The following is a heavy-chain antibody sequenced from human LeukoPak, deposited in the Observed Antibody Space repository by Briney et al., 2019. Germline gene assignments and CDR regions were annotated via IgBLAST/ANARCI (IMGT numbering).Heavy chain of an antibody. CDR1: GFTFNSYA. CDR2: LSGTGGHT. V-gene: IGHV3-23*01. D-gene: IGHD2-15*01. Sequence: GGSLRLSCAASGFTFNSYAMSWVRLAPGKGLEWVSGLSGTGGHTYYADSVKGRFTISRDTSKNMMYLEMNSLRAEDTAIYYCARVGPAATRDYWGQGTLVTVSS. J-gene: IGHJ4*02. CDR3: ARVGPAATRDY.